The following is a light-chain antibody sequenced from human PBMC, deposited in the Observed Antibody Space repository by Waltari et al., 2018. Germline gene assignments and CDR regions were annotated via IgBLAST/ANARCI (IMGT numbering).Light chain of an antibody. CDR3: QQLNSYPRS. Sequence: IQLTQSPSSLSASVGDRVTITCLASQGISSYLAWYQQKPGKAPELLIYAASTLQSGVPSRCSCSGSGTDFTLTISSLQPDDFATYYCQQLNSYPRSFGPGTKEDVK. J-gene: IGKJ3*01. V-gene: IGKV1-9*01. CDR2: AAS. CDR1: QGISSY.